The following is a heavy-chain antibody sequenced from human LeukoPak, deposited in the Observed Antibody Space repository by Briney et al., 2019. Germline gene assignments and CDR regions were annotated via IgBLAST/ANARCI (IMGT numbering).Heavy chain of an antibody. D-gene: IGHD1-26*01. J-gene: IGHJ4*02. CDR2: IYYSGST. V-gene: IGHV4-4*02. Sequence: SETLSLTCAVSGGSISSSDWWSWVRQPPGKGLEWLGQIYYSGSTNYNPSLKSRVTISVDKSKNQFSLKLSSVTAADTAVYYCARVSGSYFDYWGQGTLVTVSS. CDR1: GGSISSSDW. CDR3: ARVSGSYFDY.